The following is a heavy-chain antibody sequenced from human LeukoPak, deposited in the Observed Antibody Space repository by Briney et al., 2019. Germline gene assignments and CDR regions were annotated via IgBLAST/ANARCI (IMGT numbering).Heavy chain of an antibody. CDR1: IFTFSNVW. D-gene: IGHD4-17*01. Sequence: GWSLRLSCAASIFTFSNVWMSWVRQAPGKGLEWVGRIKSKSDGGTTDFAAPVKGRFTISRDDSKNTLYLQMNSLKTEDTAVYYCTTHTVTHDYWGQGTLVTVSS. J-gene: IGHJ4*02. V-gene: IGHV3-15*01. CDR3: TTHTVTHDY. CDR2: IKSKSDGGTT.